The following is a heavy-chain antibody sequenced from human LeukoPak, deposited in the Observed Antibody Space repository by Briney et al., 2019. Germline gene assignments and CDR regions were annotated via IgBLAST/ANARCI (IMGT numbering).Heavy chain of an antibody. Sequence: GASVKVSCKASGYTFTSYYMHWVRQAPGQGLEWMGGIIPIFGTANYAQKFQGRVTMTRDMSTSTVYMELSSLRSEDTAVYYCARDVRVVVAANPTAFDIWGQGTMVTVSS. J-gene: IGHJ3*02. CDR1: GYTFTSYY. D-gene: IGHD2-15*01. CDR3: ARDVRVVVAANPTAFDI. CDR2: IIPIFGTA. V-gene: IGHV1-46*01.